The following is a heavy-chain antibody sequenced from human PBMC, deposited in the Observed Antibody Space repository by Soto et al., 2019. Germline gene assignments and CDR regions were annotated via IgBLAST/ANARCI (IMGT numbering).Heavy chain of an antibody. V-gene: IGHV4-59*01. Sequence: SETLSLTCTVSGGSISSYYWSWIRQPPGKGLEWIGYIYYSGSTNYNPSLKSRVTISVDTSKNQFSLKLSSVTAADTAVYYCARDRDYGSGINHYYYGMDVWGQGTTVTVSS. D-gene: IGHD3-10*01. CDR1: GGSISSYY. CDR3: ARDRDYGSGINHYYYGMDV. CDR2: IYYSGST. J-gene: IGHJ6*02.